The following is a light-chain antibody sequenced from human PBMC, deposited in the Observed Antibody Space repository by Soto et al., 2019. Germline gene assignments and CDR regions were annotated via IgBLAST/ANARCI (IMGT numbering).Light chain of an antibody. J-gene: IGLJ2*01. CDR2: YEI. V-gene: IGLV3-21*01. CDR3: HVWDSDARHVV. CDR1: DLGSKS. Sequence: SYELTQPPSVSVAPGMTARITCGGNDLGSKSVHWYQQKPDQAPVLVIYYEIDRPSGIPERFSGSNSGNTATLTITRVDAGDEADYYCHVWDSDARHVVVGGGTKLTVL.